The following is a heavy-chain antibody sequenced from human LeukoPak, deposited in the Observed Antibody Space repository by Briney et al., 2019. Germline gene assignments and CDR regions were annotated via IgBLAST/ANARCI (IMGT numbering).Heavy chain of an antibody. V-gene: IGHV3-23*01. CDR2: LSGSGGNT. CDR1: GFTFSSYA. J-gene: IGHJ6*03. Sequence: GGSLRLSCAASGFTFSSYAMSWVRQAPGKGLEWVSTLSGSGGNTYYADSVKGRFTISRDNSENTLYLQMNSLRAEDTALYYCAKAVSPMDVWGKGTTVTVSS. CDR3: AKAVSPMDV.